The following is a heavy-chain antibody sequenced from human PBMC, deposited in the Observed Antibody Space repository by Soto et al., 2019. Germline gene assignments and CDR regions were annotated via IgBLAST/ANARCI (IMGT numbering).Heavy chain of an antibody. CDR1: GGSISSGGYS. CDR3: ARGDFWSGYVYDY. J-gene: IGHJ4*02. Sequence: QLQLQESGSGLVKPSQTLSLTCGVSGGSISSGGYSWTWIRQPPGKGLEWIGYIYHGGNTYYNPSLKSRVIISVDRSKNQFSLKVNSVTAADTAVYYCARGDFWSGYVYDYWGQGTLVTVSS. V-gene: IGHV4-30-2*01. CDR2: IYHGGNT. D-gene: IGHD3-3*01.